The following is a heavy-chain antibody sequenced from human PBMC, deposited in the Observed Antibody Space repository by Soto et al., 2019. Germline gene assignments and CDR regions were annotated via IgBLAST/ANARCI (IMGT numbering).Heavy chain of an antibody. CDR1: GFSFEIYH. V-gene: IGHV3-21*01. D-gene: IGHD3-16*01. J-gene: IGHJ5*02. CDR2: ISSNSDSI. Sequence: EMQLVESGGGLVKPGGSLRLSCEASGFSFEIYHMNWVRQAPGKGLEWVSSISSNSDSIFYGDSVKGRFIISRDNAKNSLFLQMNNLSGDDTAVYYCARQHFGSFSGSYVFDLWGQGTPVTVSS. CDR3: ARQHFGSFSGSYVFDL.